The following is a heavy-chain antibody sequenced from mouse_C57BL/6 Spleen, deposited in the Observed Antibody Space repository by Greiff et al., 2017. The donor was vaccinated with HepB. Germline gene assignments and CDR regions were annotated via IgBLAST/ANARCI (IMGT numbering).Heavy chain of an antibody. CDR3: ARDLDYSNYRAWFAY. Sequence: EVQGVESGGGLVKPGGSLKLSCAASGFTFSSYAMSWVRQTPEKRLEWVATISDGGSYTYYPDNVKGRFTISRDNAKNNLYLQMSHLKSEDTAMYYCARDLDYSNYRAWFAYWGQGTLVTVSA. V-gene: IGHV5-4*01. D-gene: IGHD2-5*01. J-gene: IGHJ3*01. CDR1: GFTFSSYA. CDR2: ISDGGSYT.